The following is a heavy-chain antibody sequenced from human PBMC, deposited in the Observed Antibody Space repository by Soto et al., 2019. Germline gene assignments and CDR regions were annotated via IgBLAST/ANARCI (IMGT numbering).Heavy chain of an antibody. CDR3: AKSVTTVGGTSWFDP. D-gene: IGHD6-19*01. CDR1: GFTFDDYA. Sequence: EVQLVESGGGLVQPGRFLRLSCAASGFTFDDYAMHWVRQAPGKGLEWVSGISWNSGSIGYADSVKGRFTISRDNAKNSLYLQMNSLRVEDTALYYCAKSVTTVGGTSWFDPWGQGTLVTVSS. CDR2: ISWNSGSI. V-gene: IGHV3-9*01. J-gene: IGHJ5*02.